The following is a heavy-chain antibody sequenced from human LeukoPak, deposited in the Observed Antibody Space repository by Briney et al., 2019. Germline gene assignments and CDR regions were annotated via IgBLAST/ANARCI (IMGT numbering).Heavy chain of an antibody. V-gene: IGHV3-21*01. D-gene: IGHD3-10*01. J-gene: IGHJ6*03. CDR1: GFTFSSYS. CDR2: ISSSSSYI. Sequence: PGGSLRLSCAASGFTFSSYSMNWVRQAPGKGLEWVSSISSSSSYIYYADSVKGRFTISRGNAKNSLYLQMNSLRAEDTAVYYCAALPVRGVIPGYYYYYYMDVWGKGTTVTVSS. CDR3: AALPVRGVIPGYYYYYYMDV.